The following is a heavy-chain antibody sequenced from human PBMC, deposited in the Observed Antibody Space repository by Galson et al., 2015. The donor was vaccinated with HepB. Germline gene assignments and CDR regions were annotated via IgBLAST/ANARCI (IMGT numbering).Heavy chain of an antibody. CDR2: IIPIFGTA. Sequence: SVKVSCKASGGTFSSYAISWVRQAPGQGLEWMGGIIPIFGTANYAQKFQGRVTITADESTSTAYMELSSLRSEDTAVYYCARGAPWLRDPFQYMDVWGKGTTVTVSS. CDR1: GGTFSSYA. V-gene: IGHV1-69*13. J-gene: IGHJ6*03. D-gene: IGHD5-24*01. CDR3: ARGAPWLRDPFQYMDV.